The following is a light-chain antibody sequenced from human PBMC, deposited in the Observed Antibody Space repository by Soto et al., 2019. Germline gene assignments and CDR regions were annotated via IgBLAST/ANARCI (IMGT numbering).Light chain of an antibody. CDR2: DVT. CDR3: GSSIGGSAYV. CDR1: SRDIGGYNY. Sequence: QSVLTQPASVSGSPGQSITISCTGTSRDIGGYNYVSWYKQHPGEPPKLLIYDVTNRPSGISNRFSGSKSGNTASLTISGPRSDEGADYYGGSSIGGSAYVFESGTKATVL. J-gene: IGLJ1*01. V-gene: IGLV2-14*03.